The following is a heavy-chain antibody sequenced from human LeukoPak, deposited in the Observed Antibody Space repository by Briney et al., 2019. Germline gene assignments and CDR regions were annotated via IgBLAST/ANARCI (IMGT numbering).Heavy chain of an antibody. Sequence: GASVKVSCKASGYTFTSYGISWVRQAPGQGLEWMGWISAYNGNTNYAQRLQGRVTMTTDTSTSTAYMELRSLRSDDTAVYYCARDLHPRLTGYFDYWGQGTVVTVSS. CDR2: ISAYNGNT. CDR3: ARDLHPRLTGYFDY. CDR1: GYTFTSYG. V-gene: IGHV1-18*01. D-gene: IGHD3-16*01. J-gene: IGHJ4*02.